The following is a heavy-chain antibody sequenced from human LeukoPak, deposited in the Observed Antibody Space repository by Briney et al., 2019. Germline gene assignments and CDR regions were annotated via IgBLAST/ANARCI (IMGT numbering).Heavy chain of an antibody. CDR1: GFTFSSYG. Sequence: PGGSLRLSCAASGFTFSSYGMHWVRQAPGKGLEWVAVISYDGSNKYYADSVKGRFTISRDNSKNTLYLQMNSLRAEDTAVYYCAKDPNWLGGSYYFDYWGQGTLVTVSS. V-gene: IGHV3-30*18. D-gene: IGHD1-26*01. CDR3: AKDPNWLGGSYYFDY. J-gene: IGHJ4*02. CDR2: ISYDGSNK.